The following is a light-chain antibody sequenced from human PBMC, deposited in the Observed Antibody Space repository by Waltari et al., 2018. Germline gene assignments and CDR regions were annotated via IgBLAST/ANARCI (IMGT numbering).Light chain of an antibody. V-gene: IGKV2-28*01. Sequence: DVVMTQSPLSLPVTPGEPASISCRFSRSLLYSNGYNYVNWYLQRPGRSPQLLIYLGSNRASGVPGRFSGSGSGTDFTLKISRVEAEDVGVYYCMQGLHFPLTFGPGTKVDIK. CDR1: RSLLYSNGYNY. CDR3: MQGLHFPLT. CDR2: LGS. J-gene: IGKJ3*01.